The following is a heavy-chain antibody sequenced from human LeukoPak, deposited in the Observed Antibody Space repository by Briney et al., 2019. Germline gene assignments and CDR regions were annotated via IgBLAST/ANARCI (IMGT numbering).Heavy chain of an antibody. D-gene: IGHD7-27*01. V-gene: IGHV4-34*01. CDR2: INHSGST. CDR3: ARGSSHWGSQNY. CDR1: GGSFSGYY. J-gene: IGHJ4*02. Sequence: PSETLSLTCAVYGGSFSGYYWSWIRQPPGKGLEWIGEINHSGSTNYNPSLKSRVTISVDTSKNQFSLKLSSVTAADTAVYYCARGSSHWGSQNYWGQGTLVTVSS.